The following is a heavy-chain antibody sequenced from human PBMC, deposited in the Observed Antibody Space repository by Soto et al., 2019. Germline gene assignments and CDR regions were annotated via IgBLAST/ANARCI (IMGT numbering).Heavy chain of an antibody. J-gene: IGHJ6*02. V-gene: IGHV4-31*03. CDR2: IYYSGST. CDR1: GGSISSGGYY. D-gene: IGHD2-2*01. Sequence: SETLSLTCTVSGGSISSGGYYWSWIRQHPGKGLEWIGCIYYSGSTYYNPSLKSRVTISVDTSKNQFSLKLSSVTAADTAVYYCASTANRAIYYYYGMDVWGQGTTVTVSS. CDR3: ASTANRAIYYYYGMDV.